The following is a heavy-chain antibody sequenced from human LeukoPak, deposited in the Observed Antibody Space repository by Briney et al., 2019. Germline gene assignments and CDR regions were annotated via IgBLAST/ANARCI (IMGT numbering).Heavy chain of an antibody. CDR2: IIPIFGIA. CDR1: GGSFSSYA. J-gene: IGHJ5*02. D-gene: IGHD2-21*02. Sequence: AAVTVSCKSSGGSFSSYAISWLRQPPGQGLEWVGIIIPIFGIANYAQTFQGRVTITEDKYKANASLELHRHGSRGTAWHYSARDLAAIRGSWFDPWAQETLVNVSS. CDR3: ARDLAAIRGSWFDP. V-gene: IGHV1-69*04.